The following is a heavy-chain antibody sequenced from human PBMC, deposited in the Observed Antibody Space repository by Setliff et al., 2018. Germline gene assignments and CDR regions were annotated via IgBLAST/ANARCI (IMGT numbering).Heavy chain of an antibody. J-gene: IGHJ4*02. V-gene: IGHV4-39*07. Sequence: LTCTVSGGSISTTDYYWGWIRQPPGKGLEWIGCVYYSGNTYYSPSLKSRVTMFVDTSKNQFSLMLYSVTAADTAIYYCARYDSSGYSENYYFDYWGQGTLVTVSS. CDR2: VYYSGNT. D-gene: IGHD3-22*01. CDR1: GGSISTTDYY. CDR3: ARYDSSGYSENYYFDY.